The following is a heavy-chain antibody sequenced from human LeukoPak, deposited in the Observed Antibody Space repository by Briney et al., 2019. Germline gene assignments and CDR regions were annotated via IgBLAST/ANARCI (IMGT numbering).Heavy chain of an antibody. CDR2: INHSGST. CDR3: ARISPLRITMVRGVNPNYYYGMDV. CDR1: GGSFSGYY. V-gene: IGHV4-34*01. Sequence: PSETLSLTCAVYGGSFSGYYWSWIRQPPGKGLEWIGEINHSGSTNYNPSLKSRVTISVDTSKNQFSLKLSSVTAADTAVYYCARISPLRITMVRGVNPNYYYGMDVWGKGPTVTVSS. J-gene: IGHJ6*04. D-gene: IGHD3-10*01.